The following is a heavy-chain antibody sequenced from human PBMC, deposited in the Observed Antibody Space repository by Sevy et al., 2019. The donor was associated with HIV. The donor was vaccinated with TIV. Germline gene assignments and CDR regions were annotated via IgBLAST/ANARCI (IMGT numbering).Heavy chain of an antibody. J-gene: IGHJ5*02. V-gene: IGHV3-48*02. CDR3: AREAYYYDSREENWFDP. Sequence: GGSLRLSCKPSGFTFSVYAMHWVRQAPGKGLEWVSSISRTATTYYADSVRDRLTISRDNAKNLLYLEMNSLRDEDTAVYYCAREAYYYDSREENWFDPWGQGTLLTVSS. D-gene: IGHD3-22*01. CDR1: GFTFSVYA. CDR2: ISRTATT.